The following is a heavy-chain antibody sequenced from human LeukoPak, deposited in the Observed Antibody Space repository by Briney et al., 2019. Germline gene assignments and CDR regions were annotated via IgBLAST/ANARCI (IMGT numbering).Heavy chain of an antibody. CDR2: IHFNGNT. D-gene: IGHD6-13*01. J-gene: IGHJ4*02. V-gene: IGHV4-4*07. CDR3: ARDRGGSSWYNYYDA. CDR1: GGSISNNY. Sequence: SETLSFTCTVSGGSISNNYWSWIRQPAGKGLEWISRIHFNGNTDYNPSLKSRVTTSIDTPRNQFSLKLSSVTAADTAVFYCARDRGGSSWYNYYDAWGQGILVTVSS.